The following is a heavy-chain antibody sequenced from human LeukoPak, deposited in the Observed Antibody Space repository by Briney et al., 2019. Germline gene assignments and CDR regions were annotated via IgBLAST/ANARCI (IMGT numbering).Heavy chain of an antibody. CDR3: AKAVSDWGGLDV. J-gene: IGHJ6*02. Sequence: GGSLRLSCAASGFTFSNYAMRWVRQAPGKGLEWVSAISGSGGGTYYADFVKGRFTISRDNSKNTLFVQMNSLRAEDTAIYYCAKAVSDWGGLDVWGQGTTVTVSS. D-gene: IGHD7-27*01. V-gene: IGHV3-23*01. CDR1: GFTFSNYA. CDR2: ISGSGGGT.